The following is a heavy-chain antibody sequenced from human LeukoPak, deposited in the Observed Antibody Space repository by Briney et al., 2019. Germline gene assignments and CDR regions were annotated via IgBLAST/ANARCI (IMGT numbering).Heavy chain of an antibody. CDR3: ARQIIVGATDYFDY. V-gene: IGHV4-34*01. D-gene: IGHD1-26*01. Sequence: SETLSLTCAVYGGSFSGYYWSWIRQPPGKGLEWIGSIYYSGSTYYNPSLKSRVTISVDTSKNQFSLKLSSVTAADTAVYYCARQIIVGATDYFDYWGQGTLVTVSS. CDR2: IYYSGST. CDR1: GGSFSGYY. J-gene: IGHJ4*02.